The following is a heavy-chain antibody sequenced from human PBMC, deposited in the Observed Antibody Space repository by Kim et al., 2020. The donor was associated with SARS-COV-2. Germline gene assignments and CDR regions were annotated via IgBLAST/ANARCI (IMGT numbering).Heavy chain of an antibody. CDR3: ARGDCYYPEQYYMDI. CDR2: ISANSGDT. D-gene: IGHD2-21*01. V-gene: IGHV1-18*01. Sequence: ASVKVSCKSSGYTFTSYAMNWVRQAPGQGLEWMGWISANSGDTKYAQKLQDRVSITTDTSIRTVYMELRNLKSNDTAVYYCARGDCYYPEQYYMDIWGQG. J-gene: IGHJ6*02. CDR1: GYTFTSYA.